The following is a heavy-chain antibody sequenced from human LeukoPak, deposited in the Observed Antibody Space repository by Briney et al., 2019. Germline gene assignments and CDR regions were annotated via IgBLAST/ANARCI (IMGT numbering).Heavy chain of an antibody. CDR2: IWSDGSNE. D-gene: IGHD1-26*01. CDR1: GFTFSSYS. CDR3: AKRGEVGTYYYFDY. J-gene: IGHJ4*02. Sequence: GGSLRLSCAASGFTFSSYSMNWVRQSPGKGLEWVAVIWSDGSNENYAHSVKGRFTISRDNSKNTLYLQMNSLRAEDTAVYYCAKRGEVGTYYYFDYWGQGTLVTVSS. V-gene: IGHV3-33*08.